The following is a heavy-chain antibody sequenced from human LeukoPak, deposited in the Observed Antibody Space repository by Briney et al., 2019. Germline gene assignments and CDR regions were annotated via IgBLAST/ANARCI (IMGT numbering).Heavy chain of an antibody. CDR1: GGSISSYY. J-gene: IGHJ3*02. Sequence: SETLSLTCTVSGGSISSYYWSWIRQPAGKGLEWIGRIYTSGSTNYNPSLKSRVTMSVDTSKNQFSLKLSSVTAADTAVYYCARVMLVGAAEDAFDIRGQGTMVTVSS. CDR3: ARVMLVGAAEDAFDI. CDR2: IYTSGST. V-gene: IGHV4-4*07. D-gene: IGHD1-26*01.